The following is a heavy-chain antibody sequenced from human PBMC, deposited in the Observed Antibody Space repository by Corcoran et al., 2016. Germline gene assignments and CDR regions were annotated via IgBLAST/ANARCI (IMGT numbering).Heavy chain of an antibody. V-gene: IGHV3-30*18. J-gene: IGHJ4*02. D-gene: IGHD3-22*01. Sequence: QVQLVESGGGVVQPGRSLRLSCAASGFTFSSYGMHWVRQAPGKGLEWVAVISYDGSNKYYADSVKGRFTISRDNSKNTLYLQMNSLRAEETAVYYCAKLSLHYYNSSGTGTDFDYWGQGTLVTVSS. CDR2: ISYDGSNK. CDR1: GFTFSSYG. CDR3: AKLSLHYYNSSGTGTDFDY.